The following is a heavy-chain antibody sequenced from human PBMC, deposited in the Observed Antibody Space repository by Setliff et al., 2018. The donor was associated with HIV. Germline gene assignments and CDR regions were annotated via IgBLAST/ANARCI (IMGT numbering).Heavy chain of an antibody. J-gene: IGHJ4*02. Sequence: PGGSLRLSCAASGFSFSSYSMSWVRQAPGKGLEWVSSISNSGESTYYADSVKGRFAISRDNSKNALYVQMDSLRAEDTAVYYCARRYYPGSSGYYFDSWGQGTLVTVSS. CDR2: ISNSGEST. D-gene: IGHD3-22*01. V-gene: IGHV3-23*01. CDR1: GFSFSSYS. CDR3: ARRYYPGSSGYYFDS.